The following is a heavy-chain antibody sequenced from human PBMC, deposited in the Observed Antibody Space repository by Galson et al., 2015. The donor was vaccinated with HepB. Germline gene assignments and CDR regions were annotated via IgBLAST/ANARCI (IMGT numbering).Heavy chain of an antibody. J-gene: IGHJ4*02. V-gene: IGHV1-58*01. D-gene: IGHD3-3*01. CDR1: GFTFTSSA. CDR2: IVVGSGNT. Sequence: SVKVSCKASGFTFTSSAVQWVRQARGQRLEWIGWIVVGSGNTNYAQKFQERVTITRDMSTSTAYMGLSSLRSEDTAVYYCAAIGYYDFWSGYYFDYWGQGTLVTVSS. CDR3: AAIGYYDFWSGYYFDY.